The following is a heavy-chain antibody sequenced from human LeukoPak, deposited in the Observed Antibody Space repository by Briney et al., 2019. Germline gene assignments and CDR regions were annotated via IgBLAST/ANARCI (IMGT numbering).Heavy chain of an antibody. CDR1: GGSISSGNYY. D-gene: IGHD2-2*01. CDR3: ARGLATAQGEAAMPL. V-gene: IGHV4-31*03. J-gene: IGHJ4*02. CDR2: IYYSGSA. Sequence: SETLSLTCTVSGGSISSGNYYWTWIRQHPGKGLEWIGYIYYSGSAYYNPSLKSRVTMSVDTSKNQFSLKLSSVTAADTAVYYCARGLATAQGEAAMPLWGQGTPVTVSS.